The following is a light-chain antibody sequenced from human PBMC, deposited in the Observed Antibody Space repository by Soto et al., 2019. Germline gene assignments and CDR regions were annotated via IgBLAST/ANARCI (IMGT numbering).Light chain of an antibody. V-gene: IGLV2-14*03. CDR3: SSCRGVTALV. CDR2: EVS. CDR1: SSDVGGYNF. J-gene: IGLJ3*02. Sequence: QSALTQPASVSGSPGQSITISCTGTSSDVGGYNFVSWYQQRPGKAPKLMIYEVSNRPSGVSNRFSGSKSGNTASLTISGLQVEDEADYYCSSCRGVTALVFGRGTKLTVL.